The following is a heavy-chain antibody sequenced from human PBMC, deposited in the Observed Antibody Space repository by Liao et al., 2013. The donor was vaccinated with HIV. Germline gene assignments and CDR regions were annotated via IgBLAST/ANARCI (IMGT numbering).Heavy chain of an antibody. V-gene: IGHV4-59*01. CDR3: ARDLGGFGAFDI. J-gene: IGHJ3*02. Sequence: QVQLQESGPGLVKPSETLSLTCTVSGGSINTYYWSWIRQTPGEGLEWMGYIYYSGTTYYKPSLKSRLTMSVDTSKNQFSLKMSSVTAADTAVYYCARDLGGFGAFDIWGRGSVVTVSS. CDR1: GGSINTYY. CDR2: IYYSGTT. D-gene: IGHD3-10*01.